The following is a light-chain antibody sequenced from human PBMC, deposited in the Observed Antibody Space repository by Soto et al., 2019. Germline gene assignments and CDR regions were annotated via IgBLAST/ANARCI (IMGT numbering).Light chain of an antibody. J-gene: IGLJ2*01. CDR3: NSYTGSNTLV. Sequence: QSALTQPASVSGSPGQSVTISCTGTSSDVGGYNHVSWYQQHPGKAPKLMIYDVTERPSGVSNRFSGSKSGNTASLAISGLQAEDEADYYCNSYTGSNTLVFGGGTKVTVL. V-gene: IGLV2-14*03. CDR1: SSDVGGYNH. CDR2: DVT.